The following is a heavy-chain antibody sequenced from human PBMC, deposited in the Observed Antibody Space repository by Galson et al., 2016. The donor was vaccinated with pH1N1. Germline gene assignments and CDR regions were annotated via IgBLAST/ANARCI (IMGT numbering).Heavy chain of an antibody. CDR2: IFYSGST. CDR1: GGSISSRTYY. Sequence: SETLSLTCTASGGSISSRTYYWGWIRQPPGKGLEWVGSIFYSGSTYYNPSLKSRVTISVDTSKSQFSLRLSSVTAADTAVYYCARESPFTYWGQGTLVTVSS. CDR3: ARESPFTY. J-gene: IGHJ4*02. V-gene: IGHV4-39*07.